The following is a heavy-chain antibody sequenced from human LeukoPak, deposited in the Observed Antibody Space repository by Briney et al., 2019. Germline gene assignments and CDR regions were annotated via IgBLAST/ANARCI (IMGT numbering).Heavy chain of an antibody. CDR2: IYTSGST. CDR3: ARDDLMGSSFDY. V-gene: IGHV4-61*02. J-gene: IGHJ4*02. D-gene: IGHD6-6*01. CDR1: GGSISSGSYY. Sequence: TLSLTCTVSGGSISSGSYYWSWIPQPAGKGLEWIGRIYTSGSTNYNPSLKSRVTISVDTSKNQFSLKLSSVTAADTAVYYCARDDLMGSSFDYWGQGTLVTVSS.